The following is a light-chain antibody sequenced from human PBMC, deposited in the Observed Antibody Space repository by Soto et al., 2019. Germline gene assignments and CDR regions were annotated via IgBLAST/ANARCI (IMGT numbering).Light chain of an antibody. CDR1: SSDVGSYNL. CDR3: CSYVGSRTYVL. J-gene: IGLJ2*01. CDR2: EGN. Sequence: QSALTQPASVSGSPGQSITISCTGTSSDVGSYNLVSWYQQHPGKAPKLVIYEGNERPSGVSDSFSGSKSGNTASLTISGLQAEDEADYYCCSYVGSRTYVLFGGGTKLTVL. V-gene: IGLV2-23*01.